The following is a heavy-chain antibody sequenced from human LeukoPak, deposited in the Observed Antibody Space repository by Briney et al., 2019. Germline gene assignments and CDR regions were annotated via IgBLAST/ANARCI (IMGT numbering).Heavy chain of an antibody. CDR2: VYNSVIT. CDR3: AKFPDEKGL. Sequence: SETLSLTCTVSGDSIGSDYWSWIRQSPEKGLEWIAYVYNSVITNYNPSLKGRVTISADTSKNQFFLRLTSVTAADTAVYYCAKFPDEKGLWGQGTLVFVSS. V-gene: IGHV4-59*08. CDR1: GDSIGSDY. J-gene: IGHJ4*02.